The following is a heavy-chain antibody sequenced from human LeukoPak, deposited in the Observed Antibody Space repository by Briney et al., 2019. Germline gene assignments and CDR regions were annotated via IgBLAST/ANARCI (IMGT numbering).Heavy chain of an antibody. CDR3: AKDLCSSATCREAFGI. CDR2: IWYDGKNDQ. CDR1: GFTFSSYA. D-gene: IGHD2-2*01. V-gene: IGHV3-30*02. Sequence: GGSLRLSCAASGFTFSSYAMSWVRQAPGKGLEWVAFIWYDGKNDQEYAESVKGRFTISRDNSKNTLYLQMNSLRTEDTAMYYCAKDLCSSATCREAFGIWGQGTLVTVSS. J-gene: IGHJ3*02.